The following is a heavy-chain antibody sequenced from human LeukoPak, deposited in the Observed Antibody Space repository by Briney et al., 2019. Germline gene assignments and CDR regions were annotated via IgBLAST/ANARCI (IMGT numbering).Heavy chain of an antibody. V-gene: IGHV1-18*01. CDR3: ASSPRGIVGAPQLDFDY. CDR1: GYTFTSCG. D-gene: IGHD1-26*01. J-gene: IGHJ4*02. CDR2: ISAYNGNT. Sequence: GASVKVSCKASGYTFTSCGISLVRQAPGQRLEWMGWISAYNGNTNYAQKLQGRVTMTTDTSTSTAYMELRSLRSDDTAVYYCASSPRGIVGAPQLDFDYWGQGTLVTVSS.